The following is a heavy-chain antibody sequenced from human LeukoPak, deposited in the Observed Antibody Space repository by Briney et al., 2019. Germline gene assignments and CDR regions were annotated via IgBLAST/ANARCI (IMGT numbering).Heavy chain of an antibody. CDR1: VGSISSYY. J-gene: IGHJ3*02. Sequence: SETLSLTCTRSVGSISSYYWSWIRQPPGKGLEWIGYIYYSGSTNYNPSLKSRVTISVDTSKNQFSLKLSSVTAADTAVYYCARSKAYCGGDCYFRPHDAFDIWGQGTMVTVSS. D-gene: IGHD2-21*02. CDR3: ARSKAYCGGDCYFRPHDAFDI. V-gene: IGHV4-59*08. CDR2: IYYSGST.